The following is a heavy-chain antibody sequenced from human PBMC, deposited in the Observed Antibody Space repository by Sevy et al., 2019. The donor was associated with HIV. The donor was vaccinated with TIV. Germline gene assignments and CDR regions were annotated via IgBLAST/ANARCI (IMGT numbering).Heavy chain of an antibody. Sequence: ASVKISCKVSGYTLTELSMHWVRQAPGKGLEWMGGFDPEDGETIYAQKFQGRVTMTEDTSTDTAYMELSSLRSEDTAVYYCATMGILGFYFDYWGQGTLVTVSS. V-gene: IGHV1-24*01. D-gene: IGHD6-13*01. CDR2: FDPEDGET. CDR1: GYTLTELS. CDR3: ATMGILGFYFDY. J-gene: IGHJ4*02.